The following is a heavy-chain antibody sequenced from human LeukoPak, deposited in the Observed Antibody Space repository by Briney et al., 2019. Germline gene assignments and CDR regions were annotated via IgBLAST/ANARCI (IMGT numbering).Heavy chain of an antibody. CDR2: ITSDGGIT. J-gene: IGHJ4*02. CDR3: ARDLTGTGDY. V-gene: IGHV3-64*01. CDR1: GFTFSAYA. Sequence: GGSLRLSCAASGFTFSAYAMHWVRQAPGKGLEYVSSITSDGGITYYANSVKGRFTISRDNSRNTLYLQMGSLRAEDMAVYYCARDLTGTGDYWGQGTLVTVPS. D-gene: IGHD1-20*01.